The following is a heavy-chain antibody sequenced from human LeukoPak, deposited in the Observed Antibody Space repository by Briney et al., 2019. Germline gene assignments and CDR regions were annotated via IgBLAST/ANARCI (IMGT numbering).Heavy chain of an antibody. Sequence: PSETLSLTCTVSGGSISSSSYYWGWIRQPPGKGLEWIGSIYYSGSTYYNPSLKSRVTISVDTSKNQFSLKLSSVTAADTAVYYRARGKYSSSSTCFDYWGQGTLVTVSS. J-gene: IGHJ4*02. CDR3: ARGKYSSSSTCFDY. V-gene: IGHV4-39*01. CDR1: GGSISSSSYY. CDR2: IYYSGST. D-gene: IGHD6-6*01.